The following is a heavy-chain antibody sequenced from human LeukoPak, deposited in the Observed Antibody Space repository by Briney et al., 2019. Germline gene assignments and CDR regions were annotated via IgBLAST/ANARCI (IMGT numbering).Heavy chain of an antibody. Sequence: PSGTLSLTCTVSGGSISTYYWSWIRQSPGKGLDWIGYIHDTGSTNYNPSLKSRVSISVDRSKSQFSLHLSSVTAADTAVYFCARVEPYSYYFGMDVWGRGTTVTVSS. V-gene: IGHV4-59*08. J-gene: IGHJ6*02. CDR2: IHDTGST. CDR3: ARVEPYSYYFGMDV. D-gene: IGHD1-26*01. CDR1: GGSISTYY.